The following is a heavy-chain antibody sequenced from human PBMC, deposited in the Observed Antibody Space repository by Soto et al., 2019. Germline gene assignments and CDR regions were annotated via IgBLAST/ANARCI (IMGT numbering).Heavy chain of an antibody. V-gene: IGHV4-34*01. CDR1: GGSFSGYY. CDR2: INHSGST. D-gene: IGHD6-6*01. CDR3: ARGNAPVAARPLGY. Sequence: SETLSLTCAVYGGSFSGYYWSWIRQPPGKGLEWIGEINHSGSTNYNPSLKSRVTISVDTSKNQFSLKLSSVTAADTAVYYCARGNAPVAARPLGYWGQGTLVTVSS. J-gene: IGHJ4*02.